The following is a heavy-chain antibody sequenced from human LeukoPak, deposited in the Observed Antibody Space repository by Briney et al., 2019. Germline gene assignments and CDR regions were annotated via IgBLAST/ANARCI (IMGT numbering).Heavy chain of an antibody. Sequence: GGSLRLSCAASEFSFSIYSMNWVRQAPGKGLEWVSYISSSSSSIYYADSVKGRFAISRDNAKNSLYLQMNSLRAEDTAIYYCARETGYDSYFDSWGQGTPVSVSS. V-gene: IGHV3-48*01. D-gene: IGHD5-12*01. J-gene: IGHJ4*02. CDR2: ISSSSSSI. CDR1: EFSFSIYS. CDR3: ARETGYDSYFDS.